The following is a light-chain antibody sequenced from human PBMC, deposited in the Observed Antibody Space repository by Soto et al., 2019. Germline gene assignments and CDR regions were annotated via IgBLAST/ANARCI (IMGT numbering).Light chain of an antibody. CDR3: QQYYSYPPT. V-gene: IGKV1-8*01. CDR2: AAS. CDR1: QGISSY. J-gene: IGKJ1*01. Sequence: AIRMTQSPSSLSASPGDRVTITRRASQGISSYLAWYQQKPGKAPKLLIYAASTLQSGVPSRFSGSGSGTDFTLTISCLQSEDFATYYCQQYYSYPPTFGQGTKVDIK.